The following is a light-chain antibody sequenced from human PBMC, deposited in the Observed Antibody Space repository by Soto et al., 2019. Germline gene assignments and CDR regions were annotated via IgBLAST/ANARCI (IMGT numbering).Light chain of an antibody. CDR1: QSVSSDY. Sequence: SVLTQAPGTLSLSPGERATLSWRASQSVSSDYLAWYHQKPGQPPRLLIYGASSRATGIPDRFSGSGSGTEFTLTISRLEPEDSAVDYCHQYGSSPTFGQGTRLEIK. V-gene: IGKV3-20*01. J-gene: IGKJ5*01. CDR3: HQYGSSPT. CDR2: GAS.